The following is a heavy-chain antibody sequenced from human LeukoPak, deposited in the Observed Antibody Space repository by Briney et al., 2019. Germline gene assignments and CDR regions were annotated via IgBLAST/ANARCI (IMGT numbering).Heavy chain of an antibody. D-gene: IGHD3-10*01. V-gene: IGHV4-30-4*08. Sequence: SQTLSLTCTVSGGSISSGDYYWSWIRQPPGKGLEWIGYIYYSGSTYYNPSLKSRVTISVDTSKNQFSLKLSSVTAADTAVYYCARGAPFGKLLSHYYYYMDVWGKGTTVTVSS. CDR2: IYYSGST. J-gene: IGHJ6*03. CDR1: GGSISSGDYY. CDR3: ARGAPFGKLLSHYYYYMDV.